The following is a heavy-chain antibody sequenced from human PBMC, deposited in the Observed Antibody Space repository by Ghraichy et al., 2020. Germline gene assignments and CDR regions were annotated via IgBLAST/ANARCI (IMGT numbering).Heavy chain of an antibody. CDR2: IYYNGNS. Sequence: SETLSLTCSVSGGSIKNDDYYWSWVRQPPEKGLECIGYIYYNGNSHYNPSLKSRVAISIDTSKNQFSLNLTSMSVADTAVYYCVRVRHDYGEHWFDPWGQGILVTVSS. J-gene: IGHJ5*02. CDR1: GGSIKNDDYY. CDR3: VRVRHDYGEHWFDP. D-gene: IGHD4-17*01. V-gene: IGHV4-30-4*01.